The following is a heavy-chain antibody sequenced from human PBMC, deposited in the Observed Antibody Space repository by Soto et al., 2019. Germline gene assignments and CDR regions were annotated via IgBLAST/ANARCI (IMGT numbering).Heavy chain of an antibody. CDR2: IYYSGST. CDR3: AIARYSSGWYYFDY. J-gene: IGHJ4*02. V-gene: IGHV4-31*03. CDR1: GGSISSGGYY. D-gene: IGHD6-19*01. Sequence: SETLSLTCTVSGGSISSGGYYWSWIRQHPGKGLEWIGYIYYSGSTYYKPSLKSRVTISVDTSKNQFSLKLSSVTAADTAVYYCAIARYSSGWYYFDYWGQGTLVTVSS.